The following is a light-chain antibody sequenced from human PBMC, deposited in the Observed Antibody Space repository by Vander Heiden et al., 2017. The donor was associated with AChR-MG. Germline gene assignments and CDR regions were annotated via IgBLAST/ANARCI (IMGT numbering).Light chain of an antibody. V-gene: IGLV3-21*02. CDR1: NIGSKS. J-gene: IGLJ2*01. CDR2: DDS. Sequence: SSVLTQPPPVSADPGQTARITWGGNNIGSKSVHVDQQKPGQAPVLVVYDDSDRPSGIPERFSGSNSGNTATLTISRVEAGDEADYYCQVWDSSSDHVVFGGGTKLTVL. CDR3: QVWDSSSDHVV.